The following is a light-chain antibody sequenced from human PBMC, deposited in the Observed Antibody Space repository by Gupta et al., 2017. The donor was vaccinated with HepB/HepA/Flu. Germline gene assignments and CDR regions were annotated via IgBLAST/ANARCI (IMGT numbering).Light chain of an antibody. CDR2: YAS. CDR1: QRIGRS. J-gene: IGKJ1*01. Sequence: EILLTQSPDLQSVSPKEKVTISCRASQRIGRSLNWFQQKPGQAPKLLIKYASEAISGVPSRFSGSGSGTDFTLTIKSLEADDAAEYYCHQRYNLPRTFGQGTKVEIK. CDR3: HQRYNLPRT. V-gene: IGKV6D-21*02.